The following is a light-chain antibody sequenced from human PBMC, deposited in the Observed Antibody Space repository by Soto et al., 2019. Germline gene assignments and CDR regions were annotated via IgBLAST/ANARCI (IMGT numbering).Light chain of an antibody. CDR2: QDS. V-gene: IGLV3-1*01. J-gene: IGLJ2*01. Sequence: SSELTQPPSVSVSPGQTASITCSGDKLGNKYACWYQQKPGQSPVLVIYQDSKRPSGIPERFSGSNSGNTATLTISGTQAMDEADYYCQAWVSSTVVFGGGTKLTVL. CDR3: QAWVSSTVV. CDR1: KLGNKY.